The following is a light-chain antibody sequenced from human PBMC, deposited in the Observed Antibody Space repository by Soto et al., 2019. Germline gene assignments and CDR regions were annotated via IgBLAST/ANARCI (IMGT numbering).Light chain of an antibody. J-gene: IGKJ4*01. Sequence: EIVMTQSPATLSVSPGERATLSCRVSQSVSSNLAWYQQKPGQAPRLLIYGASTRATGIPARFSGSGSGTDFTLTISRLEPEDFAVYYCQQYGSSPLTFGGGTKVDIK. CDR2: GAS. CDR3: QQYGSSPLT. V-gene: IGKV3-15*01. CDR1: QSVSSN.